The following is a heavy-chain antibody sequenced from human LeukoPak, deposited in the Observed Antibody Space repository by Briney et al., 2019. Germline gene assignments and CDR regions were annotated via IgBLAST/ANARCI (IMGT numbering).Heavy chain of an antibody. CDR3: AKDRRRGTTLERLLDVMDV. CDR1: GFTFGSFG. V-gene: IGHV3-30*02. Sequence: GGSLRLSCAASGFTFGSFGMHWVRQSPGRGLEWVAFIRFDGENQYYSNSVRGRFRVTRDNSKKTLFLQMTGLTTEDTALYFCAKDRRRGTTLERLLDVMDVWGQGTKVFVSS. CDR2: IRFDGENQ. D-gene: IGHD6-25*01. J-gene: IGHJ3*01.